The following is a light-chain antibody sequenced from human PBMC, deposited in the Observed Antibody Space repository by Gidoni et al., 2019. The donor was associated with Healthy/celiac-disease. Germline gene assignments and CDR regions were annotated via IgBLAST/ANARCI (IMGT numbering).Light chain of an antibody. Sequence: EIVLTQSPATLSLSPGERATLSCRASQSVISYLAWYQQKPGQAPRLLIYDASNRATGIPARFSGSGSGTDFTLTISSREPEDFAVYYCQQRSNWRGLTFGGGTKVEIK. V-gene: IGKV3-11*01. CDR1: QSVISY. J-gene: IGKJ4*01. CDR2: DAS. CDR3: QQRSNWRGLT.